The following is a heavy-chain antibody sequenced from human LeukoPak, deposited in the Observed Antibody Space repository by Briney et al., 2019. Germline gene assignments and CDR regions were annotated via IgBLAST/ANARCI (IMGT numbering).Heavy chain of an antibody. Sequence: GGSLRLSCAASGFSFSTIYMSWVRQTPGQGLEWVANINVDGTAEYYVDSVKGRFTISRDNAKNSLYLQVNSLRAEDTAVYYCARDPYRFAFDIWGQGTVVLVSS. J-gene: IGHJ3*02. CDR1: GFSFSTIY. V-gene: IGHV3-7*03. CDR3: ARDPYRFAFDI. D-gene: IGHD1-26*01. CDR2: INVDGTAE.